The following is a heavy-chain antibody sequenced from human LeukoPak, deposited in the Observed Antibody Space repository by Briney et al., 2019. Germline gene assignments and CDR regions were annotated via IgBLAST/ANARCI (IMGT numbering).Heavy chain of an antibody. D-gene: IGHD3-22*01. CDR3: ARAGPHYYDSSGYLWWDYYYYYMDV. Sequence: GASVKVSCKASGYTSTGYYMHWVRQAPGQGLEWMGWINPNSGGTNYAQKFQGRVTMTRDTSISTAYMELSRLRSDDTAVYYCARAGPHYYDSSGYLWWDYYYYYMDVWGKGTTVTVSS. V-gene: IGHV1-2*02. J-gene: IGHJ6*03. CDR2: INPNSGGT. CDR1: GYTSTGYY.